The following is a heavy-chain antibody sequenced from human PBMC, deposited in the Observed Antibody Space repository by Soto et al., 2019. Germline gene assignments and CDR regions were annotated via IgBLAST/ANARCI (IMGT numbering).Heavy chain of an antibody. CDR3: TRTYSSGWYGGWFDP. Sequence: EVQLVESGGGLVKPGGSLRLSCAASGFTFSSYSMNWVRQAPGKGLEWVSSISSSSSYIYYVDSVKGRFTISRDNAXXSLYLQMNSLRAEDTAVYYCTRTYSSGWYGGWFDPWGQGTLVTVSS. J-gene: IGHJ5*02. CDR2: ISSSSSYI. V-gene: IGHV3-21*01. CDR1: GFTFSSYS. D-gene: IGHD6-19*01.